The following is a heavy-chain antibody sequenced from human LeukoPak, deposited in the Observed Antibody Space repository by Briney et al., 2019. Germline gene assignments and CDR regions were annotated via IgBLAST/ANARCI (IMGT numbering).Heavy chain of an antibody. Sequence: GGSLRLSCAASGFTCSSYWMSWVRQAPGKGLEWVANIKQDGSEKYYVDSVKGRFTISRDNAKNSLYLQMNSLRAEDTAVYYCARDGRGIAVDWGQGTLVTVSS. CDR1: GFTCSSYW. J-gene: IGHJ4*02. CDR2: IKQDGSEK. V-gene: IGHV3-7*01. CDR3: ARDGRGIAVD. D-gene: IGHD6-19*01.